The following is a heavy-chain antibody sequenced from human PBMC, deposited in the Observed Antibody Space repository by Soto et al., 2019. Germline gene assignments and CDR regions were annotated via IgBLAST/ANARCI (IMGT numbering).Heavy chain of an antibody. V-gene: IGHV4-59*12. D-gene: IGHD3-9*01. J-gene: IGHJ5*02. CDR1: GGSLSSYY. Sequence: SETLCLTSTVSGGSLSSYYWSWIRQPPGKGLEWIGYIYYSGSTNYNPSLKSRVTISVDTSKNQFSLKLSSVTAADTAVYYCARGWVLRYFDWLSPLGQGTLVTVSS. CDR2: IYYSGST. CDR3: ARGWVLRYFDWLSP.